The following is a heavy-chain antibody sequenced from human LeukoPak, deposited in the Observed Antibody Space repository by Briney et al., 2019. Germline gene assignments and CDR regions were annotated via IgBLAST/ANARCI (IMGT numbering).Heavy chain of an antibody. Sequence: ASVTVSCKSSGFTFTDHYIHWVRQGPGQGRGWMGYIGPHSTFTSSPQEFQGRVTMTRDASMSTAYMELTRLTSDDTAVYYCVREGEGPLSKDFDYWGQGTLVTVSS. CDR1: GFTFTDHY. CDR2: IGPHSTFT. J-gene: IGHJ4*02. V-gene: IGHV1-2*02. CDR3: VREGEGPLSKDFDY. D-gene: IGHD2/OR15-2a*01.